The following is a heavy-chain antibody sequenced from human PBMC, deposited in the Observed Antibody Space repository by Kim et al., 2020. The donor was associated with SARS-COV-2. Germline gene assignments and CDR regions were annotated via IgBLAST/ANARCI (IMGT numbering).Heavy chain of an antibody. V-gene: IGHV3-15*01. J-gene: IGHJ5*01. D-gene: IGHD3-10*01. CDR1: GFTFPNAW. CDR3: STDAITDGSGTYDSPWFRF. CDR2: IKSKVDGGTT. Sequence: GGSLRLSCAASGFTFPNAWMSWVRQAPGKGLEWVGRIKSKVDGGTTDYGAPVKGRFTVSRDDSKDTMYLEMNSLKTEDTGVYYCSTDAITDGSGTYDSPWFRFWGQGTPVTVSS.